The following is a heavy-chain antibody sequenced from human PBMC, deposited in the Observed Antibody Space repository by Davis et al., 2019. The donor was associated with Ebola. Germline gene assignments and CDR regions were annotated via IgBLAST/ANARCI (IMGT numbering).Heavy chain of an antibody. CDR2: INHIGRS. CDR1: GGSFSGYY. J-gene: IGHJ5*02. V-gene: IGHV4-34*01. Sequence: SETLSLTCAVYGGSFSGYYWSWIRQLPGKGLEWMGEINHIGRSNYNPSLTSRVTMSVDTSKNHFSLNVSSVTAADTAVYYCARWSFWSGYRDTNWFDPWGQGTLVSVSS. CDR3: ARWSFWSGYRDTNWFDP. D-gene: IGHD3-3*01.